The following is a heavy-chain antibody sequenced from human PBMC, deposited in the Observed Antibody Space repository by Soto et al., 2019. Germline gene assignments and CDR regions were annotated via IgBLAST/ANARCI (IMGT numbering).Heavy chain of an antibody. V-gene: IGHV3-23*01. CDR1: GFTYSNYG. J-gene: IGHJ4*02. CDR3: AKETRSRGPFDY. Sequence: DVQLLESGGGLVQPGGSLRLSCAASGFTYSNYGMNWVRQAPGKGLEWVSALSASGANTYYAESVKGRFTISRDNSKNTLYLQMNSLRAEDTAVYYCAKETRSRGPFDYWGQGTLVTVSS. D-gene: IGHD5-12*01. CDR2: LSASGANT.